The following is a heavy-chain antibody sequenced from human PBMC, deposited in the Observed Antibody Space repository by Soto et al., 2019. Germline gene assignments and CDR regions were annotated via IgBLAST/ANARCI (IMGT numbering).Heavy chain of an antibody. J-gene: IGHJ3*02. V-gene: IGHV3-7*01. CDR2: IKQDGSEK. CDR1: GFTFSSYW. D-gene: IGHD6-19*01. Sequence: PGGSLRLSCAASGFTFSSYWMSWVRQAPGKGLEWVANIKQDGSEKYYVDSVKGRFTISRVNAKNSLYLQMNSLRAEDTAVYYCARVRSSCWYLSRAFDIWGQGTMVTVSS. CDR3: ARVRSSCWYLSRAFDI.